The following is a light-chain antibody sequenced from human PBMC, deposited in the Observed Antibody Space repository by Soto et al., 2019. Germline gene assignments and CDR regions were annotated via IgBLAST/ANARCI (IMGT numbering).Light chain of an antibody. CDR1: QGVTPAY. V-gene: IGKV3-20*01. Sequence: EIVLTQSPGTLSLSPGDRATLSCRASQGVTPAYLAWYQHKPGQAPRLLIYGASHRDTGIPDRFSGSGSGTDFTLTITRLEPEDFAVYSCQQYGGSPLVTFGPGTRVDFK. CDR2: GAS. CDR3: QQYGGSPLVT. J-gene: IGKJ3*01.